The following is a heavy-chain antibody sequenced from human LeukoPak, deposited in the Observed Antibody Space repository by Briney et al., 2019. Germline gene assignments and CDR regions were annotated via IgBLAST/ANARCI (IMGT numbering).Heavy chain of an antibody. Sequence: PGGPLRLSCTASGFTFGDYAMSWVRQAPGKGLEWVGFIRSKAYGGTTEYAASVKGRFTISRDDSKSIAYLQMNSLKTEDTAVYYCTREGIVGATYYFDYWGQGTLVTVSS. V-gene: IGHV3-49*04. CDR1: GFTFGDYA. J-gene: IGHJ4*02. D-gene: IGHD1-26*01. CDR2: IRSKAYGGTT. CDR3: TREGIVGATYYFDY.